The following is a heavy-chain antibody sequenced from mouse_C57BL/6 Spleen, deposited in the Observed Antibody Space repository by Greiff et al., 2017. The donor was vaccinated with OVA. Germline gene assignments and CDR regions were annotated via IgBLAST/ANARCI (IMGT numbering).Heavy chain of an antibody. Sequence: VKLMESGAELVRPGASVTLSCKASGYTFTDYEMHWVKQTPVHGLEWIGAIDPETGGTAYNQKFKGKAILTADKSSSTAYMELRSLTSEDSAVYYCTHYGSSSAWFAYWGQGTLVTVSA. CDR1: GYTFTDYE. V-gene: IGHV1-15*01. D-gene: IGHD1-1*01. J-gene: IGHJ3*01. CDR2: IDPETGGT. CDR3: THYGSSSAWFAY.